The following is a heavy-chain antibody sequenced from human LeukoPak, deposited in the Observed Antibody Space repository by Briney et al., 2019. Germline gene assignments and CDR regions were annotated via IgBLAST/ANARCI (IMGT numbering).Heavy chain of an antibody. D-gene: IGHD5-18*01. CDR2: IIPILGIA. CDR1: GGTXSSYA. CDR3: ARDRLGYSYGPNYFDY. J-gene: IGHJ4*02. V-gene: IGHV1-69*04. Sequence: SVKVSCKASGGTXSSYAISWVRQAPGQGLEWMGRIIPILGIANYAQKFQGRVTITADKSTSTAYMELSSLRSEDTAVYYCARDRLGYSYGPNYFDYWGQGTLVTVSS.